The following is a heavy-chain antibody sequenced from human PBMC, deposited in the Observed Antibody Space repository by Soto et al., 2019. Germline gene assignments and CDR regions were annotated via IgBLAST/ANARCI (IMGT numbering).Heavy chain of an antibody. J-gene: IGHJ6*02. V-gene: IGHV4-59*01. D-gene: IGHD1-7*01. Sequence: QVQLQESGPGLVKPSETLSLTCTVSGGSISSYSWSWIRQPPGKGLGWIGYIYSSGSTNYNPSLKSRVTISVDTSKNQFSLKLSSVTAADTAVYYCARDRRTTSHYYYGMDVWGQGTTVTVSS. CDR3: ARDRRTTSHYYYGMDV. CDR1: GGSISSYS. CDR2: IYSSGST.